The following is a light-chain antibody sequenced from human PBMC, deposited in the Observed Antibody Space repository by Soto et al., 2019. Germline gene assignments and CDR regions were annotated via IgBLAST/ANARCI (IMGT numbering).Light chain of an antibody. J-gene: IGLJ2*01. CDR2: DNN. Sequence: QSVLTQPPSMSGAPGQRVTISCTGSSSNIGAGYDVHWYQQHPGTAPKLLIFDNNNRPSGVPDRFSGSKSDTSASLAITGLHAEDEADYYCQSFDTSLSGFVVFGGGTQLTVL. CDR3: QSFDTSLSGFVV. V-gene: IGLV1-40*01. CDR1: SSNIGAGYD.